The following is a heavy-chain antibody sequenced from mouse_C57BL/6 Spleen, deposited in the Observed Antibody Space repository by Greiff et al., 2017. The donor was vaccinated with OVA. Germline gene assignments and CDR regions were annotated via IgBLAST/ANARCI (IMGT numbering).Heavy chain of an antibody. V-gene: IGHV7-3*01. CDR3: ARSPGYGSSYDAMDY. Sequence: EVKVVESGGGLVQPGGSLSLSCAASGFTFTDYYMSWVRQPPGKALEWLGFIRNKANGYTTEYSASVKGRFTISRDNSQSILYLQMNALRAEDSATYYCARSPGYGSSYDAMDYWGQGTSVTVSS. CDR2: IRNKANGYTT. J-gene: IGHJ4*01. D-gene: IGHD1-1*01. CDR1: GFTFTDYY.